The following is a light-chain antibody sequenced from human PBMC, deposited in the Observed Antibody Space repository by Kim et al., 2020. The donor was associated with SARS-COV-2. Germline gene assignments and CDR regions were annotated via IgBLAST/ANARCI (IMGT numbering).Light chain of an antibody. CDR2: LGS. CDR3: FQSLQIPRT. V-gene: IGKV2-28*01. J-gene: IGKJ2*01. CDR1: QSLLYSNGYNY. Sequence: DIVMTQSPPSLPVTPGEPASISCRSSQSLLYSNGYNYLDWYLQKPGQSPQLLIYLGSNLASGVPDRFSGSGSGTDFTLKISRVEAEDVGVYYCFQSLQIPRTFGQGTKLEI.